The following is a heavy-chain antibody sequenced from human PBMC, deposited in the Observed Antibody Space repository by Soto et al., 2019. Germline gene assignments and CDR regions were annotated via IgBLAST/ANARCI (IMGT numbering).Heavy chain of an antibody. CDR2: IYHNRST. CDR3: ARGTRRLRFLEWVLRGPIYFYGMDV. D-gene: IGHD3-3*01. J-gene: IGHJ6*02. V-gene: IGHV4-4*02. Sequence: SETLSLTCTISGDFIGSYNWSTWVRQSPGKGLEWIGRIYHNRSTNYNPSLTSRVTISVDKXKNQFSMKLSSVTAADTAVYYCARGTRRLRFLEWVLRGPIYFYGMDVWGQGTTVTVSS. CDR1: GDFIGSYNW.